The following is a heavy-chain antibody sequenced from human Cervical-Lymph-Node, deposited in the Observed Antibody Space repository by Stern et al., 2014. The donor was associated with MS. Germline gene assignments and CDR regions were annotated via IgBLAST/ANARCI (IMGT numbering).Heavy chain of an antibody. D-gene: IGHD6-6*01. V-gene: IGHV3-72*01. Sequence: VQLVESGGDLVQPRGSLRLSCAASGFTISDHYIDWARQAPGKGLEWVGRSKNKVHSYTTEYAASLKGRFIISRDDSKNSLNLQMDSLKTEDTAMYYCCVWMSGRPSWGQGTLVTVSS. CDR1: GFTISDHY. J-gene: IGHJ4*02. CDR2: SKNKVHSYTT. CDR3: CVWMSGRPS.